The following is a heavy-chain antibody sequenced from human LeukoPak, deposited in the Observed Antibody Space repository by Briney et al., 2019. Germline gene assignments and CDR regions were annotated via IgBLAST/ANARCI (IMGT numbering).Heavy chain of an antibody. Sequence: GGSLRLSCAASGFTFSSYAMNWVRQAPGKGLEWVSYIGAAGSAIYYADSVKGRFTISRDNAKNSLFLQMNSLRAEDTAVYYCARDSSTYAGPPDYWGQGTLVTVSS. D-gene: IGHD2-2*01. CDR2: IGAAGSAI. CDR3: ARDSSTYAGPPDY. J-gene: IGHJ4*02. CDR1: GFTFSSYA. V-gene: IGHV3-48*01.